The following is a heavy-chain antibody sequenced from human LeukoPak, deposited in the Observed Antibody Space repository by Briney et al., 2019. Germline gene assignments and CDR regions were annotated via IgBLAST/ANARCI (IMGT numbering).Heavy chain of an antibody. CDR1: GDSISSYY. V-gene: IGHV4-59*08. J-gene: IGHJ4*02. Sequence: SETLSLTCSVSGDSISSYYWSWIRQPPGKGLEWIGYIYYSGSTKYNPSLKSRVTISVDTSKNQFSLKLNSVTAADTAVYYCARRKGASSHFDYWGQGTLVTVSP. CDR3: ARRKGASSHFDY. CDR2: IYYSGST. D-gene: IGHD3-16*01.